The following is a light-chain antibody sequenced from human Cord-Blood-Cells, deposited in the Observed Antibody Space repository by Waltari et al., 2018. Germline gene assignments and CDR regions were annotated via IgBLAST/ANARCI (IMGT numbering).Light chain of an antibody. CDR1: QSVSSY. Sequence: EIVLTQSPATLSLSPGERTTLSCRASQSVSSYLAWYQQKPGQAPRLFIYDASNRATGIPARFSGGGSGTDFTLTINSLEPEDFGVYYCQQRSNWPPAFGGGTKVEIK. J-gene: IGKJ4*01. CDR2: DAS. CDR3: QQRSNWPPA. V-gene: IGKV3-11*01.